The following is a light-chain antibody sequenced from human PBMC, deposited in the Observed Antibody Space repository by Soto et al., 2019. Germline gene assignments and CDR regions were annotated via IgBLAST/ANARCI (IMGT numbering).Light chain of an antibody. CDR3: LQDFNYPRT. Sequence: AIRLTQSPASLSADVGDRVTITCRASQGINDDVAWFPQRPGRAPSLLIYDASNVQSGVPSSLSGSGSGAYFRLTISSLQPEDSATYYCLQDFNYPRTFGPGTMVDI. J-gene: IGKJ3*01. V-gene: IGKV1-6*01. CDR2: DAS. CDR1: QGINDD.